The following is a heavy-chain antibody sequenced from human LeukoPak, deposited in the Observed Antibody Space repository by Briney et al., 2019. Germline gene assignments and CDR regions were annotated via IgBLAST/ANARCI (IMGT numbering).Heavy chain of an antibody. V-gene: IGHV3-21*01. CDR1: GFTFSGYS. D-gene: IGHD2-2*01. Sequence: PGGSLRLSCAASGFTFSGYSMIWVRQAPGKGLEWVSFISSSTSYIYYADSVKGRFTISRDNAKNSLYLQMNSLRAEDTAMYYCARDRTYCSSSTCFFDYWGQGTLVTVSS. CDR3: ARDRTYCSSSTCFFDY. J-gene: IGHJ4*02. CDR2: ISSSTSYI.